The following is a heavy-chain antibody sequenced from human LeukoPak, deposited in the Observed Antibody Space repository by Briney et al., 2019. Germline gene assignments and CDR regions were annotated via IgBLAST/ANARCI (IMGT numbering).Heavy chain of an antibody. V-gene: IGHV3-7*03. CDR1: GFTFSSYW. D-gene: IGHD3-10*01. CDR2: IKQDGSEK. Sequence: GGSLRLSCAASGFTFSSYWMSWVRQAPGKGLEWVANIKQDGSEKYYVDSVKGRFTISRDNAKNSLYLQMNSLRAKDTAVYYCARLLLWFGEQVDYWGQGTLVTVSS. CDR3: ARLLLWFGEQVDY. J-gene: IGHJ4*02.